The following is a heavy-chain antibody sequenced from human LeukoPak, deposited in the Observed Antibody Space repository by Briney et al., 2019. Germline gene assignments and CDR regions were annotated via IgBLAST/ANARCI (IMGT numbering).Heavy chain of an antibody. CDR2: ISSSGHST. CDR1: GFTFSTYA. CDR3: ANEGPNFDY. Sequence: GGSLRLSCAASGFTFSTYAMSWVRQAPGKGLEWVSVISSSGHSTHYADSVKGRFTISRDNSKNTVYLQMNSLRAEDTAVYYRANEGPNFDYWGQGTLVTVSS. J-gene: IGHJ4*02. D-gene: IGHD2-8*01. V-gene: IGHV3-23*01.